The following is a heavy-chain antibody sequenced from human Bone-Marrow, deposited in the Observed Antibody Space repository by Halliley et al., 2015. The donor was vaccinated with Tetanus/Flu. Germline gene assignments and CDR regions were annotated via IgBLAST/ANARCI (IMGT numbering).Heavy chain of an antibody. J-gene: IGHJ4*02. D-gene: IGHD5-18*01. V-gene: IGHV4-31*02. CDR3: ARTRGYSLEYNNFDV. CDR2: VYHSGDT. Sequence: IGYVYHSGDTYYNPALGGRVSISIDTPRNQFSLTLASVSAADTATYFCARTRGYSLEYNNFDVWGQGSLVTVS.